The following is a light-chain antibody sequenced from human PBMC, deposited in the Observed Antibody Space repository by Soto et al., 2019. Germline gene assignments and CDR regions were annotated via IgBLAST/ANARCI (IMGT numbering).Light chain of an antibody. V-gene: IGKV1-5*03. CDR1: QTISNW. J-gene: IGKJ1*01. CDR3: QQYNSNSRA. Sequence: DIQMTQSPSTLSASVGDRVTITCRASQTISNWLAWYQQKPGKAPKLLIYKASSLESGVPSRFSGSGSGTEFTLTISSLQPDDFATYYCQQYNSNSRAFGHGTKVEIK. CDR2: KAS.